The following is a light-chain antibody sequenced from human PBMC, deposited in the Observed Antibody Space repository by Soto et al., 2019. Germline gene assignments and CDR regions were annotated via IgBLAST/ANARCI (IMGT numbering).Light chain of an antibody. J-gene: IGKJ3*01. CDR3: QQRTNWLFT. CDR2: GAS. V-gene: IGKV3D-20*02. CDR1: QSVSSSY. Sequence: EIVLTQSPGTLSLSPGERATPSCRASQSVSSSYLAWYQQKPGQPPRLLIYGASSRATGIPDRFSGSGSGTDFTLTISRLEPEDFAVYYCQQRTNWLFTFGPGTKVDIK.